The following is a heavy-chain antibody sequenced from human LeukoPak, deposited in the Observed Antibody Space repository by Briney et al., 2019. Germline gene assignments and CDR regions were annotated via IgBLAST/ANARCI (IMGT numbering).Heavy chain of an antibody. CDR3: ARASPNLHYDSSGPVDY. D-gene: IGHD3-22*01. V-gene: IGHV1-69*13. J-gene: IGHJ4*02. CDR2: IIPIFGTA. CDR1: GGTFSSYA. Sequence: SVKVSCKASGGTFSSYAISWVRQAPGQGLEWMGRIIPIFGTANYAQKFQGRVTIIADESTSTAYMELSSLRSEDTAVYYCARASPNLHYDSSGPVDYWGQGTLVTVSS.